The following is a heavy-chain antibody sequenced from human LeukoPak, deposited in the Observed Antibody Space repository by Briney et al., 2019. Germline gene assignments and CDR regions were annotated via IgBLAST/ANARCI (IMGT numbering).Heavy chain of an antibody. CDR1: GGSFSGYY. Sequence: SETLSLTCAVYGGSFSGYYWSWIRQPPGKGLEWIGEINHSGSTNYNPSLKSRVTISVDTSKNQFSLKLSSVTAADTAVYYCARGPYGSGSYYNPRGIYYWGQGTLVTVSS. CDR2: INHSGST. V-gene: IGHV4-34*01. D-gene: IGHD3-10*01. J-gene: IGHJ4*02. CDR3: ARGPYGSGSYYNPRGIYY.